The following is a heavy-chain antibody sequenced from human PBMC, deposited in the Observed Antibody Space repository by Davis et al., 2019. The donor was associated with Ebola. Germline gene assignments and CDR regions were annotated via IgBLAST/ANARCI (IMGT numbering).Heavy chain of an antibody. CDR1: GYTFRIHS. CDR3: ARRGETVTGTASHGMDV. D-gene: IGHD1-14*01. J-gene: IGHJ6*02. Sequence: PGGSLRLSCAASGYTFRIHSMTWVRQAPGKGLEWVSALSGSGGLSYYADSVKGRFTISRDNSKNTLYLQMDSLTAEDTAVYYCARRGETVTGTASHGMDVWGQGTTVTVSS. V-gene: IGHV3-23*01. CDR2: LSGSGGLS.